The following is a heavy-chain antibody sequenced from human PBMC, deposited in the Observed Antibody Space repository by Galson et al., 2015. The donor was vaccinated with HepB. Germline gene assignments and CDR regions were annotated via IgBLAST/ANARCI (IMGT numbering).Heavy chain of an antibody. D-gene: IGHD6-13*01. CDR3: ARGVASGWYGGGFFDY. J-gene: IGHJ4*02. CDR1: GDSVYNRSAA. V-gene: IGHV6-1*01. Sequence: CAISGDSVYNRSAAWHWIRQSPSGGLEWLGGTYYNSKWYTDFALSVESRIIINADTSKNQFSLHLKSVTPEDTAIYYCARGVASGWYGGGFFDYWAQGTMLSVSS. CDR2: TYYNSKWYT.